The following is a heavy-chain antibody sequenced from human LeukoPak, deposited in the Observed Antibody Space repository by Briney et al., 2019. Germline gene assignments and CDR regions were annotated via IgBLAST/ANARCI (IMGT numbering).Heavy chain of an antibody. Sequence: SETLSLTCTVSGGSISSYYWSWIRQPPGKGLEWIGYMYYSRSTNYNHSLKSRVTISVDTSKNQFSLKLSSVTAADTAVYYCARGVEYYYDSSGYFDYWGQGTLVTVSS. D-gene: IGHD3-22*01. CDR1: GGSISSYY. J-gene: IGHJ4*02. V-gene: IGHV4-59*12. CDR3: ARGVEYYYDSSGYFDY. CDR2: MYYSRST.